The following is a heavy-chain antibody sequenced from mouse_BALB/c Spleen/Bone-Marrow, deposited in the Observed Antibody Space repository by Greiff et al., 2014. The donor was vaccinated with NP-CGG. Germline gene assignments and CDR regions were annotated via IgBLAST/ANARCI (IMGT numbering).Heavy chain of an antibody. J-gene: IGHJ3*01. CDR3: TTSRGYSWFAY. D-gene: IGHD2-2*01. CDR1: GYTFTSYY. Sequence: QVQLQQSGAELVKPGASVKLSCKASGYTFTSYYMYWVKQRPGQGLEWIGEINPSNGGSDFNEEFKIKATLTVDKSSSTAYMQLSSLTSEDSAVYYCTTSRGYSWFAYWGQGTLVTVSA. CDR2: INPSNGGS. V-gene: IGHV1S16*01.